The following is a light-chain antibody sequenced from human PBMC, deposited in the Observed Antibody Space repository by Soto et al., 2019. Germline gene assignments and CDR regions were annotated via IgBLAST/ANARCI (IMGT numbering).Light chain of an antibody. CDR3: TSYAGSNIGV. J-gene: IGLJ3*02. V-gene: IGLV2-8*01. Sequence: QSVLTQPPSASGSPGQSVTISCTGTSSDVGAYKYVSWYQQYPGKAPKLMIYEVSKRPSGVPDRFSGSKSGNTASLTVSGLQAEDEADYYCTSYAGSNIGVFGGGTKLTVL. CDR2: EVS. CDR1: SSDVGAYKY.